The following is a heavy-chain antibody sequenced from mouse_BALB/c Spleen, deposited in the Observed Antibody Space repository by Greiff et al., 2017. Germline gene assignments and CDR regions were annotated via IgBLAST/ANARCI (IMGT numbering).Heavy chain of an antibody. CDR3: ARSSPYYFDY. Sequence: EVNVVESGGGLVQPGGSRKLSCAASGFTFSSFGMHWVRQAPEKGLEWVAYISSGSSTIYYADTVKGRFTISRDNPKNTLFLQMTSLRSEDTAMYYCARSSPYYFDYWGQGTTLTVSS. V-gene: IGHV5-17*02. CDR1: GFTFSSFG. J-gene: IGHJ2*01. CDR2: ISSGSSTI.